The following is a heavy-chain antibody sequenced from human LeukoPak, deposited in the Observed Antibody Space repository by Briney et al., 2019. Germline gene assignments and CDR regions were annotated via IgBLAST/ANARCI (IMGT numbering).Heavy chain of an antibody. CDR2: IIPIFGTA. D-gene: IGHD4/OR15-4a*01. CDR3: ARGAMVADFDY. J-gene: IGHJ4*02. V-gene: IGHV1-69*05. Sequence: SVKVSCKASGGTFISYAISWVRQAPGQGLEWMGRIIPIFGTANYAQKFQGRVTITTDESTSTAYMELSSLRSEDTAVYYCARGAMVADFDYWGQGTLVTVSS. CDR1: GGTFISYA.